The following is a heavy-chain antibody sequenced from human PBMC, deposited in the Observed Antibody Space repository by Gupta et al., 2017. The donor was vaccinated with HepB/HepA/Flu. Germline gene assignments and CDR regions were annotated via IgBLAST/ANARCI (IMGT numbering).Heavy chain of an antibody. CDR2: INHSGST. V-gene: IGHV4-34*01. D-gene: IGHD3-10*01. Sequence: QVQLQQWGAGLLKPSETLSLTCAVYGGSFSGYYWSWIRQPPGKGLEWIGEINHSGSTNYNPSLKSRVTISVDTSKNQFSLKLSSVTAADTAVYYCARGLYGSGSYYAFDIWGQGTMVTVSS. CDR1: GGSFSGYY. J-gene: IGHJ3*02. CDR3: ARGLYGSGSYYAFDI.